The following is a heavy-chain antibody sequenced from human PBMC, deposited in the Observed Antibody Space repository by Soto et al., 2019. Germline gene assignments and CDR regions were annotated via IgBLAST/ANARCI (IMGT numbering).Heavy chain of an antibody. J-gene: IGHJ3*02. Sequence: DVQLVESGGGLIQPGGSLRLSCAAFGLTVSGKKYLAWVRQAPGKGLEWLSGLYDVDGTYYADSVKGRFTVSRDSSKSVVYLQLNSLRPEDTAVYFCARGRLQEHAYDIWGLGTTVTVSS. V-gene: IGHV3-53*01. CDR1: GLTVSGKKY. CDR2: LYDVDGT. D-gene: IGHD2-21*02. CDR3: ARGRLQEHAYDI.